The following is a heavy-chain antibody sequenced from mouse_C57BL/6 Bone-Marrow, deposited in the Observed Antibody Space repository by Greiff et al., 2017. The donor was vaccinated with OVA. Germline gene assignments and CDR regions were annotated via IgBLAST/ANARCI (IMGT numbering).Heavy chain of an antibody. V-gene: IGHV1-61*01. J-gene: IGHJ2*01. CDR3: ARGVGAPFDY. CDR2: ICPSDSET. D-gene: IGHD1-1*01. Sequence: QVQLQQPGAELVRPGSSVQLSCKASGYTFTSYWMDWVKQRPGQGLEWIGNICPSDSETHYNQKFKDKATLTVDKSSSTAYMQLSSLTSEDSAVYYCARGVGAPFDYWGQGTTLTVSS. CDR1: GYTFTSYW.